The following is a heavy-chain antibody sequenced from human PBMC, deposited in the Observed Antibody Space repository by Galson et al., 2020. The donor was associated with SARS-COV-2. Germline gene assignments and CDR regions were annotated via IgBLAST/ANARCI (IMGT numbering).Heavy chain of an antibody. CDR3: ARDPRSAAYCSGATCYSHHFDY. V-gene: IGHV3-30*04. CDR1: GFTFSSYA. J-gene: IGHJ4*02. D-gene: IGHD2-15*01. Sequence: GESLKISCAASGFTFSSYAMYWVRQAPGTGLEWVAVVSYDGSKKYYADSVRGRFTVSRDNSKNTLYVQMNSLRAEDTGVYYCARDPRSAAYCSGATCYSHHFDYWGQGTLVTVSS. CDR2: VSYDGSKK.